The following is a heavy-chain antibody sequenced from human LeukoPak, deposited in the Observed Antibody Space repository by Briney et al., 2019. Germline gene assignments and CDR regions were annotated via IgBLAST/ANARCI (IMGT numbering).Heavy chain of an antibody. J-gene: IGHJ4*02. CDR1: GFTFSSYA. CDR2: ISYDGSNK. CDR3: ARDAGRRVRGDFDY. Sequence: GGSLRLSCAASGFTFSSYAMHWVRQAPGKGLGWVAVISYDGSNKYYADSVKGRFTISRDNSKNTLYLQMNSLRAEDTAVYYCARDAGRRVRGDFDYWGQGILVTVSS. V-gene: IGHV3-30*04. D-gene: IGHD3-10*01.